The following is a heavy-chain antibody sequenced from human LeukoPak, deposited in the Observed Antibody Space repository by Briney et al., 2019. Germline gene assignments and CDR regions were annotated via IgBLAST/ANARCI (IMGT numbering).Heavy chain of an antibody. CDR2: ISSSSSHI. D-gene: IGHD6-13*01. CDR3: ARDWRVAAAGFYDY. V-gene: IGHV3-21*01. CDR1: GFAFSSYS. Sequence: GSLRLSCAASGFAFSSYSMNWVRQAPGKGLEWVSSISSSSSHIYYADSVKGRFTISRDNAKNSLYLQMNSLRAEDTAVYYCARDWRVAAAGFYDYWGQGTLVTVSS. J-gene: IGHJ4*02.